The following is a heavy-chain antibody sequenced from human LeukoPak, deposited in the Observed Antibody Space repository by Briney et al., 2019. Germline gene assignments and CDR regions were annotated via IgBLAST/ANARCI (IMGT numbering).Heavy chain of an antibody. CDR3: ARDSTQTTSGGYGMDV. V-gene: IGHV1-69*04. Sequence: SVKVSCKASGGTFSSYAISWVRQAPGQGLEWMGRIIPILGIANYAQKFQGRVTITADKSTSTAYMELSSLRSEDTAVYYCARDSTQTTSGGYGMDVWGQGTTVTVSS. CDR1: GGTFSSYA. CDR2: IIPILGIA. D-gene: IGHD4-11*01. J-gene: IGHJ6*02.